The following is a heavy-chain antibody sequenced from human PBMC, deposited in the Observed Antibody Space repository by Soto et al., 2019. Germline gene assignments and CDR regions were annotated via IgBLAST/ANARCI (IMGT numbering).Heavy chain of an antibody. CDR3: SRETLWFGESPQS. CDR1: GFTFGSYW. V-gene: IGHV3-74*01. Sequence: EVQLVASGGGSVQTGGSLRISCVASGFTFGSYWMDWDRQAPGKGLVWVSRINGDGRSTTYADSVKGRFTISRDNAQNTLYLQMNSLRADDTAVYYCSRETLWFGESPQSGGQGTLVTVSS. J-gene: IGHJ4*02. CDR2: INGDGRST. D-gene: IGHD3-10*01.